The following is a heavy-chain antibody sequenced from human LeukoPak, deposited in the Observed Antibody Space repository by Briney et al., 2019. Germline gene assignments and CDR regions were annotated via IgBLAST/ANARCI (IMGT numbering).Heavy chain of an antibody. CDR1: GFTFSDYY. J-gene: IGHJ3*02. Sequence: KPGGSLRLSCAASGFTFSDYYMSWIRQAPGKGLEWVSYISSSGSTICYADSVKGRFTISRDNAKNSLYLQMNSLRAEDTAVYYCARDLYYDSSGSPLIDRAFDIWGQGTMVTVSS. D-gene: IGHD3-22*01. CDR2: ISSSGSTI. CDR3: ARDLYYDSSGSPLIDRAFDI. V-gene: IGHV3-11*01.